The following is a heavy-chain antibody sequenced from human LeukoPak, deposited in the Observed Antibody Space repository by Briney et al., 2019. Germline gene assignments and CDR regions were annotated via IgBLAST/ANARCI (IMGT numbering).Heavy chain of an antibody. V-gene: IGHV3-30-3*01. CDR2: ISYDGSNK. J-gene: IGHJ4*02. CDR3: AKDPRAAGTEYYFDY. D-gene: IGHD6-13*01. CDR1: GFTFSSYA. Sequence: GRSLRLSCAASGFTFSSYAMHWVRQAPGKGLEWVAVISYDGSNKYYADSVKGRFTISRDNSKNTLYLQMNSLRAEDTAVYYCAKDPRAAGTEYYFDYWGQGTLVTVSS.